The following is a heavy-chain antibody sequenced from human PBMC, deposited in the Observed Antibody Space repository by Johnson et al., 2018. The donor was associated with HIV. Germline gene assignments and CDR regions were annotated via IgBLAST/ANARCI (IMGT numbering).Heavy chain of an antibody. V-gene: IGHV3-7*04. D-gene: IGHD6-6*01. CDR3: AREGIAARLAAFDI. J-gene: IGHJ3*02. Sequence: VQLVESGGGVVQPGGSLRLSCAASGFTFSSHGMHWVRQAPGKGLEWVANIKQDGSEKYYVDSVKGRFTISRDNAKNSLYLQMNSLRAEDRAGDYCAREGIAARLAAFDIWGQGTMVTVSS. CDR1: GFTFSSHG. CDR2: IKQDGSEK.